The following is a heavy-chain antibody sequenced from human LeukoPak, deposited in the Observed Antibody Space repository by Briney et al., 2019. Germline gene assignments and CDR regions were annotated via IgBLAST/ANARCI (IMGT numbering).Heavy chain of an antibody. V-gene: IGHV1-2*02. CDR3: GRGIQSFDP. J-gene: IGHJ5*02. Sequence: ASVKVSCKASGYTFTSYGISWVRQAPGQGLEWMGGIIPKSGGTNYAQKFQGRVTMTRDTSMSAAYMEISRLTYDDTAVYYCGRGIQSFDPWGQGTLVTVSS. CDR1: GYTFTSYG. CDR2: IIPKSGGT.